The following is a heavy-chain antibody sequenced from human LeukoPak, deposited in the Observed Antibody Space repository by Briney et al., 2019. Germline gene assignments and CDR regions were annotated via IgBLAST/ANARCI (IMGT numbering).Heavy chain of an antibody. J-gene: IGHJ4*02. Sequence: GGSLRLSCAAPGFTFSSYAMSWVRQAPGKGLEWVSAISGSGGSTYYADSVKGRFTISRDNSKNTLYLQMNSLRAEDTAVYYCAKLSSGWYYYFDYWGQGTLVTVSS. CDR3: AKLSSGWYYYFDY. D-gene: IGHD6-19*01. CDR2: ISGSGGST. V-gene: IGHV3-23*01. CDR1: GFTFSSYA.